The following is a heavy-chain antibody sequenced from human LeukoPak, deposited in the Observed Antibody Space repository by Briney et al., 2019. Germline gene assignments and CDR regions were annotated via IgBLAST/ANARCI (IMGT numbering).Heavy chain of an antibody. CDR3: AKDWRSAAGPRYFDY. J-gene: IGHJ4*02. Sequence: HAGGSLRLSCAASGFTLSSYAMSWVRQAPGKALEWVSAISGSGGSTYYADSVKGRFTISRDNSKNTLYLQMNSLRAEDTAVYYCAKDWRSAAGPRYFDYWGQGTVVTVSS. V-gene: IGHV3-23*01. D-gene: IGHD3-3*01. CDR2: ISGSGGST. CDR1: GFTLSSYA.